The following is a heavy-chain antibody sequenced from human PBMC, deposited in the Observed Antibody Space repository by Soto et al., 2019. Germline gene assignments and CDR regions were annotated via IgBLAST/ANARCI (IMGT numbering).Heavy chain of an antibody. Sequence: PGGSLRLSCAASGFTFSSYAMHWVRQAPGKGLEWVAVISYDGSNKYYADSVKGRFTISRDNSKNTLYLQMNSLRAEDTAVYYCARDSSYGYRSGMDVWGQGTTVTVSS. J-gene: IGHJ6*02. CDR2: ISYDGSNK. CDR3: ARDSSYGYRSGMDV. CDR1: GFTFSSYA. V-gene: IGHV3-30-3*01. D-gene: IGHD5-18*01.